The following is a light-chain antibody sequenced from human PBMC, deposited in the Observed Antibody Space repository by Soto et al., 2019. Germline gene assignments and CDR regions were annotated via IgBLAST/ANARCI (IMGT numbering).Light chain of an antibody. CDR2: GAS. CDR3: QQYSNWPPWT. CDR1: QGVSSD. J-gene: IGKJ1*01. Sequence: EIVMTQSPATLSVSPGERATLSCRASQGVSSDLAWYQQKPGQAPRLLIYGASTRATGIPVRFSGSGSGTEFTLTISSLQSEDFAVYYCQQYSNWPPWTFGQGTEVEIK. V-gene: IGKV3-15*01.